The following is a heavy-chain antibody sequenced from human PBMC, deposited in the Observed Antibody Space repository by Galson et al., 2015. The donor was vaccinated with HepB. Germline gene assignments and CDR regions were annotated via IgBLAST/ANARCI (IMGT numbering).Heavy chain of an antibody. D-gene: IGHD2-15*01. CDR3: ARAWGGGSSGLDY. J-gene: IGHJ4*02. Sequence: SLRLSCAASGFTFSSYEMNWVRQAPGKGLEGGSYIRSSGSTIYYADSVKGRFTISRDNAENSLYLQMNSLRAEDTAVYYCARAWGGGSSGLDYWGQGTLVTVSS. CDR2: IRSSGSTI. CDR1: GFTFSSYE. V-gene: IGHV3-48*03.